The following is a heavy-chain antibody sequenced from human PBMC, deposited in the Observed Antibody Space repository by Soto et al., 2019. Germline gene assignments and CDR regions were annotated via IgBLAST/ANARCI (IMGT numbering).Heavy chain of an antibody. J-gene: IGHJ6*02. D-gene: IGHD2-8*01. Sequence: GGSLILSSAASGFTFSSFSMSWVRQAPGKGLEWVSAISGSGGSTYYADSVKGRFTISRDNSKNTLYLQMNSLRAEDTAVYYCAKGGSGYCTNGVCYPNYYYYGMDVWVQGTTVTVSS. CDR1: GFTFSSFS. CDR3: AKGGSGYCTNGVCYPNYYYYGMDV. V-gene: IGHV3-23*01. CDR2: ISGSGGST.